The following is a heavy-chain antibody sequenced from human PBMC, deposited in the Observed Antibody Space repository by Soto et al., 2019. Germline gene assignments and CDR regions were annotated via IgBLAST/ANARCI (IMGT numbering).Heavy chain of an antibody. Sequence: QVQLVQSGAEVKKPGASVKVSCKASGYTFTSYGISWVRQAPGQGLEWMGWISAYNGNTNYAQKLQGRVTMTTDTSTSTAYMELRSLRSDDTAVYYCASDSSGYYPIYYYYYGIDVWGQGTTVTVSS. CDR2: ISAYNGNT. CDR1: GYTFTSYG. D-gene: IGHD3-22*01. CDR3: ASDSSGYYPIYYYYYGIDV. V-gene: IGHV1-18*01. J-gene: IGHJ6*02.